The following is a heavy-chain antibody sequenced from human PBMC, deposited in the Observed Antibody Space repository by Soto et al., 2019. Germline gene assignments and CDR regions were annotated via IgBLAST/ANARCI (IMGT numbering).Heavy chain of an antibody. V-gene: IGHV3-15*01. J-gene: IGHJ4*02. CDR1: GFTFTKAY. CDR2: IKGSHAGGTT. Sequence: EVQLVESGGGLVEPGGSIRLSCVASGFTFTKAYMTWVRQAPGKGLEWVGRIKGSHAGGTTDYATSVKGRFTISRDDSKNTLYLQMNSMKAEATSVYYCATEGGYPGSNFYGAYWGQGTLVTVSS. D-gene: IGHD1-26*01. CDR3: ATEGGYPGSNFYGAY.